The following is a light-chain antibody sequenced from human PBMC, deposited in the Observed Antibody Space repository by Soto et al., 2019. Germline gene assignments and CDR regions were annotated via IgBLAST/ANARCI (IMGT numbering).Light chain of an antibody. Sequence: EIVLTQSPGTLSLSPGERATLSCRASQSVPRNYLAWYQQKPGQAPRLLIYGASSRATGTPDRFSGSGFGTDFTLTISRLEPEDFAVYYCQEYNVSPYTFGQGTKLEI. V-gene: IGKV3-20*01. J-gene: IGKJ2*01. CDR3: QEYNVSPYT. CDR2: GAS. CDR1: QSVPRNY.